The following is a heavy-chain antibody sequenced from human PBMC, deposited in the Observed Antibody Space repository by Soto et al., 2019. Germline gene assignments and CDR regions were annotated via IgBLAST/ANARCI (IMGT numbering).Heavy chain of an antibody. CDR2: AYYSGDT. D-gene: IGHD2-8*01. J-gene: IGHJ5*02. V-gene: IGHV4-59*01. Sequence: SETLSLTGSGSGGAISRYYWSWIRQPPGKGLEWIGYAYYSGDTGYNPSLQSRVTMAVDTSKNQVSLKLTSVTAADTAVYYCARDRSTYGGGGTGEVKENWFDPWGQGALVTVSS. CDR1: GGAISRYY. CDR3: ARDRSTYGGGGTGEVKENWFDP.